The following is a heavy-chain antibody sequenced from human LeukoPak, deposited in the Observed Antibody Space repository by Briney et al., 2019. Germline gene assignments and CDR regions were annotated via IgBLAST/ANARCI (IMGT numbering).Heavy chain of an antibody. D-gene: IGHD4-11*01. J-gene: IGHJ4*02. CDR1: GFNFDTHN. Sequence: PGGSLRLSCATSGFNFDTHNMSWVRQAPGKGLEWLSYISPSSRTMYYADSVKGRFTISRDNDKNSLYLQMNSLRAEDTAVYFCARTAYSNYDFDYWGQGTLVTVSS. CDR2: ISPSSRTM. V-gene: IGHV3-48*01. CDR3: ARTAYSNYDFDY.